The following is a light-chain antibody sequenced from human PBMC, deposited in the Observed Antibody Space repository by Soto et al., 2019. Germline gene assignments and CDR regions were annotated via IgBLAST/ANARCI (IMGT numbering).Light chain of an antibody. V-gene: IGKV1-39*01. CDR3: QQSYSTPLFT. CDR1: QSISTY. Sequence: DIQMTQSPSSLSASVGDRVTITCRASQSISTYLNWYQQKPGKAPKLLIYAASSLQSGVPSRFSGSGSATEFTLTISSLQPEDFATYYCQQSYSTPLFTFGPGTKVDIK. CDR2: AAS. J-gene: IGKJ3*01.